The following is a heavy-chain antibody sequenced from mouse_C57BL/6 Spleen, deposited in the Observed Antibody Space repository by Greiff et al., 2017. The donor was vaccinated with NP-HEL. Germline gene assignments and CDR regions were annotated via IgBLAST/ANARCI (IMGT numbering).Heavy chain of an antibody. CDR2: IDPSDSYT. CDR3: ARNYYGSSSWYFDV. J-gene: IGHJ1*03. D-gene: IGHD1-1*01. Sequence: QVQLQQPGAELVMPGASVKLSCKASGYTFTSYWMHWVKQRPGQGLGWIGEIDPSDSYTNYNQKFKGKSTLTVDKSSSTAYMQLSSLTSEDSAVYYCARNYYGSSSWYFDVWGTGTTVTVSS. V-gene: IGHV1-69*01. CDR1: GYTFTSYW.